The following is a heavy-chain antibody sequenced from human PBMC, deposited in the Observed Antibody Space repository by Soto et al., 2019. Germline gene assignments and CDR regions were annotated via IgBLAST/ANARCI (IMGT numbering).Heavy chain of an antibody. J-gene: IGHJ4*02. D-gene: IGHD3-9*01. CDR1: GYRFTRYW. V-gene: IGHV5-51*01. CDR3: AKSRDILTGNPAYHFDF. CDR2: IYPGDFDT. Sequence: EALKVSCKGSGYRFTRYWIGWVRQMAGKGLEWMGIIYPGDFDTRYSPSFQGKVTISADKSISTAYLQWSSLKASDTAIYYCAKSRDILTGNPAYHFDFWGQGSLVTVSS.